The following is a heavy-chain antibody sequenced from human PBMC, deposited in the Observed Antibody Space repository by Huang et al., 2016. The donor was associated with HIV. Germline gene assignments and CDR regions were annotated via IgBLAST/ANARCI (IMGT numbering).Heavy chain of an antibody. CDR2: IDTDQRDM. Sequence: QVQLVQSGAEVKKPGASVKVSCKASGYTFTNFAMHWVRQAPGQRLEWMGWIDTDQRDMRYSQRFQGRHTITRDTSASTAYRELSSLRSEDTAVYYCARDPHVFVAGPFFDCWGQGTLVTVSS. J-gene: IGHJ4*02. D-gene: IGHD3-10*02. CDR3: ARDPHVFVAGPFFDC. CDR1: GYTFTNFA. V-gene: IGHV1-3*04.